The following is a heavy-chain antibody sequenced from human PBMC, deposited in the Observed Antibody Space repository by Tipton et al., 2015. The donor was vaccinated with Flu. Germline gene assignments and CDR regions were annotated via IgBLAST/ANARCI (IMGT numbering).Heavy chain of an antibody. Sequence: TLSLTCAVYGGSFSGYYWSWIRQPPGKGLEWIGEINHSGSTNYNPSLKSRVTISVDTSKNQFSLKLSSVTAADTAVYYCARVPRSPRGYCSSTSCPPARDYWGQGTLVTVSS. CDR3: ARVPRSPRGYCSSTSCPPARDY. CDR1: GGSFSGYY. J-gene: IGHJ4*02. D-gene: IGHD2-2*01. CDR2: INHSGST. V-gene: IGHV4-34*01.